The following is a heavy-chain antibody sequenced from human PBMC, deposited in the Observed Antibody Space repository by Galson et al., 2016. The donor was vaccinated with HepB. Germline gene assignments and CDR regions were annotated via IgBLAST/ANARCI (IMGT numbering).Heavy chain of an antibody. CDR1: GGSISNSNW. J-gene: IGHJ4*02. D-gene: IGHD6-13*01. CDR3: ARSPYRSSWYPTGY. CDR2: VYHSGTT. Sequence: ETLSLTCTVSGGSISNSNWWSWVRQPPGKGLEWLGEVYHSGTTNYNPSLASRITISVDKSKNQFSLKMSPVTAADTAVYYCARSPYRSSWYPTGYWGQGTLVTVSS. V-gene: IGHV4-4*02.